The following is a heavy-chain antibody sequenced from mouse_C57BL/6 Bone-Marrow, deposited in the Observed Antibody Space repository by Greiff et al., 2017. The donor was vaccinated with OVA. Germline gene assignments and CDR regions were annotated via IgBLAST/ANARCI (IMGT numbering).Heavy chain of an antibody. J-gene: IGHJ3*01. CDR2: IWSGGST. CDR3: AKNGYYGSSLLAY. CDR1: GFSLTSYG. V-gene: IGHV2-4*01. D-gene: IGHD1-1*01. Sequence: QVQLKQSGPGLVQPSQSLSITCTVSGFSLTSYGVHWVRQPPGKGLEWLGVIWSGGSTDYNAAFISRLSISKDNSKSQVFFKMNSLQADDTAIYYCAKNGYYGSSLLAYWGQGTLVTVSA.